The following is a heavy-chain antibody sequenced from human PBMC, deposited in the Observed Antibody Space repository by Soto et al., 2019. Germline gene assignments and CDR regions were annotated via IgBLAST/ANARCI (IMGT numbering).Heavy chain of an antibody. D-gene: IGHD3-10*01. J-gene: IGHJ4*02. CDR2: INGRTGDT. CDR3: ARGLWFGEFHFDY. CDR1: GYSFTYYA. V-gene: IGHV1-3*01. Sequence: ASVKVCCKTSGYSFTYYALHWVRQAPGQRPEWMGWINGRTGDTKYSRKFQGRVTFTRDTSASAAYLDLSSLISEDTAVYYCARGLWFGEFHFDYWGQGSPVTVSS.